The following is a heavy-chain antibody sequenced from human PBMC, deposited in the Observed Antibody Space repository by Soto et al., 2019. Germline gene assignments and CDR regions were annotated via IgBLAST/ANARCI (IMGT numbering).Heavy chain of an antibody. CDR3: SRHQEGRRMVFYGMDV. CDR2: IRSKNNNFAT. CDR1: GFSLSDSD. D-gene: IGHD2-8*01. Sequence: ERQLVESGGGLVQSGESLTLSCAAFGFSLSDSDIHWVRQASGKGLEWVGRIRSKNNNFATSYGEVVRGRFIISRDDSDNTASLQMSRLRSDYTAVYYCSRHQEGRRMVFYGMDVWGRGTTVTVSS. V-gene: IGHV3-73*02. J-gene: IGHJ6*02.